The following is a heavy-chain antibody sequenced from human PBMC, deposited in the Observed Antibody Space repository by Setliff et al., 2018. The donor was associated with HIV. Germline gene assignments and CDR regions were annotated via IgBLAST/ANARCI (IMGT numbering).Heavy chain of an antibody. D-gene: IGHD4-17*01. CDR1: GDSISASY. CDR3: TKGRLGQGDY. CDR2: IYYSGST. J-gene: IGHJ4*02. Sequence: SETLSLTCAVSGDSISASYWNWIRQFPGGGLEWIGYIYYSGSTKYNPSLKRRVTISIDKSRKYFSLKLPSVTAADTAMYFCTKGRLGQGDYWGQGTLVTVSS. V-gene: IGHV4-59*01.